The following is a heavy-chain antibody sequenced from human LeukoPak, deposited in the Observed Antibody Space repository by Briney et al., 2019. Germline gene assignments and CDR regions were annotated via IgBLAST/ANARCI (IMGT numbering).Heavy chain of an antibody. D-gene: IGHD2-15*01. CDR1: GFTFSSDA. CDR3: ARGGGIFSY. CDR2: INSRSSHT. J-gene: IGHJ4*02. Sequence: PGGSVRLSCAGSGFTFSSDAMNWVRQAPGKGLEWVSSINSRSSHTAYADSVKGRFTISRDNGNNSLFLQMNSLGVDDTAIYFCARGGGIFSYWGQGGRDTVSS. V-gene: IGHV3-21*01.